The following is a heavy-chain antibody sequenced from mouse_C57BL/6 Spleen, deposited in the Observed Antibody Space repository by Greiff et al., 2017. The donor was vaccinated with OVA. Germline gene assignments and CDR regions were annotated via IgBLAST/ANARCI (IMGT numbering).Heavy chain of an antibody. CDR1: GFNIKDDY. Sequence: EVQVVESGAELVRPGASVKLSCTASGFNIKDDYMHWVKQRPEQGLEWIGWIDPENGDTENASKFQGKATITADTSSNTAYLQLSSLTSEDTAVYYCTIYDGYYGYWGQGTTLTVSS. D-gene: IGHD2-3*01. J-gene: IGHJ2*01. CDR2: IDPENGDT. V-gene: IGHV14-4*01. CDR3: TIYDGYYGY.